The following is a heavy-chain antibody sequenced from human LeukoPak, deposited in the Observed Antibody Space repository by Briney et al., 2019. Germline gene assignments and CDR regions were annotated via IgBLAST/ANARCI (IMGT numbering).Heavy chain of an antibody. CDR1: GFTFSSYW. J-gene: IGHJ4*02. Sequence: GGSLRLSCAASGFTFSSYWMHWVRQAPGKGLGWVSRINSDGSSTSYADSVKGRFTISRDNAKNTLYLQMNSLRAEDTAVYYCASIQRRVLWGQGTLVTVSS. CDR2: INSDGSST. CDR3: ASIQRRVL. V-gene: IGHV3-74*01. D-gene: IGHD6-25*01.